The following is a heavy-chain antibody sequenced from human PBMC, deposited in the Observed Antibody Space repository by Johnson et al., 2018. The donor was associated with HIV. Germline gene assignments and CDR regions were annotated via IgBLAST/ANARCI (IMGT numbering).Heavy chain of an antibody. Sequence: VQLVESGGGLVKPGGSLRLSCAASGFIFSDYYMSWIRQAPGKGLEWVSYISSSGTTIYYADSMKGRFTISRDNSKSTLFLQMNSLRAEDTAAYYCAKADDILTGYYKGFDAFDVWGQGTMVSVS. CDR3: AKADDILTGYYKGFDAFDV. J-gene: IGHJ3*01. D-gene: IGHD3-9*01. V-gene: IGHV3-11*01. CDR2: ISSSGTTI. CDR1: GFIFSDYY.